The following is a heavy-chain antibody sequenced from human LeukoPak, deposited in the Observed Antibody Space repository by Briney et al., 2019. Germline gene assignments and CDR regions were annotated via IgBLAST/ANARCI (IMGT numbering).Heavy chain of an antibody. Sequence: SQTLSLTCTVSGGSISSGGYYWTWIRQHPGKGLEWVEYIYDSGATYYNPSLKSRVTISADTSKNQLSLKLSSVTAADTAVYYCTREMRSYYYGSGSYYHWGQGTLVTVSS. CDR3: TREMRSYYYGSGSYYH. D-gene: IGHD3-10*01. CDR1: GGSISSGGYY. CDR2: IYDSGAT. J-gene: IGHJ4*02. V-gene: IGHV4-31*03.